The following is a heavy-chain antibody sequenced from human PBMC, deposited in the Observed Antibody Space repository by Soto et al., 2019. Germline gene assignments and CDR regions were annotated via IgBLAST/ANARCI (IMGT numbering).Heavy chain of an antibody. D-gene: IGHD2-2*01. Sequence: QSGGSLRLSCAASGFTFSNYCMHWVRQAPGKGLEWVSRINGDGRTKIYADPVKGRFTISRDNAKNTLYLQMNSLRAEDTAVYYCARAGLGYCTSTSCHPGFDIWGQGTMVTVSS. V-gene: IGHV3-74*01. J-gene: IGHJ3*02. CDR1: GFTFSNYC. CDR2: INGDGRTK. CDR3: ARAGLGYCTSTSCHPGFDI.